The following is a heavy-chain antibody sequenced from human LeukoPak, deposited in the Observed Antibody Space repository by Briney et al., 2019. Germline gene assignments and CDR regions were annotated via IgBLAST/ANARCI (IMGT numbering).Heavy chain of an antibody. Sequence: GRSLRLSCAASGFTFSSYSMNWVRQAPGKGLEWVSSISSSSSYIYYADSVKGRFTISRDNAKNSLYLQMNSLRAEDTAVYYCAREATGTPPYFDYWGQGTLVTVSS. V-gene: IGHV3-21*01. D-gene: IGHD1-1*01. CDR3: AREATGTPPYFDY. J-gene: IGHJ4*02. CDR2: ISSSSSYI. CDR1: GFTFSSYS.